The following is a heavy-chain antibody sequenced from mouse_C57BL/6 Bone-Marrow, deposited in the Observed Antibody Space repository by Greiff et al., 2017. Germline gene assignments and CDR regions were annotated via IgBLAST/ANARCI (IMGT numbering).Heavy chain of an antibody. CDR3: ARSTVVVPDY. V-gene: IGHV1-81*01. Sequence: QVQLRQSGAELARPGASVKLSCKASGYTFTSYGISWVKQRTGQGLEWIGEIYPRSGNTYYNEKFKGKATLTADKYSITAYMELHSLTSEDSAVYFCARSTVVVPDYWDQGTTLTVSS. CDR2: IYPRSGNT. CDR1: GYTFTSYG. D-gene: IGHD1-1*01. J-gene: IGHJ2*01.